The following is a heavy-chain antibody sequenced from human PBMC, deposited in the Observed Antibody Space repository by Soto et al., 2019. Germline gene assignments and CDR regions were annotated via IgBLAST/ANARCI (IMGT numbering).Heavy chain of an antibody. V-gene: IGHV3-33*01. CDR2: IWYDGSNK. Sequence: GGSLRLSCAASGFTFSSYGMHWVRQAPGKGLEWVAVIWYDGSNKYYADSVKGRFTISRDNSKNTLYLQMNSLRAEDTAVYYCASLFIVGATTGGYYYGMDVWGQGTTVTVSS. CDR1: GFTFSSYG. J-gene: IGHJ6*02. CDR3: ASLFIVGATTGGYYYGMDV. D-gene: IGHD1-26*01.